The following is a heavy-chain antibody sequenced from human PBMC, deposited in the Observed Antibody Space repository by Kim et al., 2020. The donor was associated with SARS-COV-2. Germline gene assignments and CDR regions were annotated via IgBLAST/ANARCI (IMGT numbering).Heavy chain of an antibody. V-gene: IGHV4-39*01. J-gene: IGHJ5*02. Sequence: SETLSLTCTVSGGSISSSSYYWGWIRQPPGKGLEWIGSIYYTGSTYYNPSLKSRVTISVDTSKNQFSLILTSVTAADTAVYYCASLWFGALLYNWFDPWGQGTLVTVSS. CDR1: GGSISSSSYY. CDR3: ASLWFGALLYNWFDP. CDR2: IYYTGST. D-gene: IGHD3-10*01.